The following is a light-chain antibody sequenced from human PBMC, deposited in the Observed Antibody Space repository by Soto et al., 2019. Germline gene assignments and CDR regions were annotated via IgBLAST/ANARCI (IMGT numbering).Light chain of an antibody. CDR2: DAS. J-gene: IGKJ3*01. V-gene: IGKV1-5*01. CDR1: QSISRS. Sequence: DIQMTQSPSTLSASVGDGVTITCRASQSISRSLAWYQQKPGKAPNLLIFDASSLESGVPSRFSGSGFGTEFTLTISSLQPDDFATYYCQQYSSFLLTFGPGTTVDIK. CDR3: QQYSSFLLT.